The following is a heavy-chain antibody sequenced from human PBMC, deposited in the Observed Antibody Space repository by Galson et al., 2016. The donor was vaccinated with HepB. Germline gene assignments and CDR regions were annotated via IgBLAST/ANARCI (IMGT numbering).Heavy chain of an antibody. J-gene: IGHJ5*02. CDR2: ISDYNGNT. CDR3: ARDGELMVYGPDNWFDP. D-gene: IGHD2-8*01. CDR1: GYTFTNYG. Sequence: SVKVSCKASGYTFTNYGISWVRQAPGQGLEWMGWISDYNGNTYSALNFQGRVTMTTDTSTSTAHMELRSLRSDDTAVYYCARDGELMVYGPDNWFDPWGQGTLVTVSS. V-gene: IGHV1-18*04.